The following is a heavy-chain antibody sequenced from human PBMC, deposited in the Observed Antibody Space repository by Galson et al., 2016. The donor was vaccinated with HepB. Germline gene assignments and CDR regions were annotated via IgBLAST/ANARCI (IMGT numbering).Heavy chain of an antibody. CDR3: ARLDPLPSPYYFMDV. D-gene: IGHD3/OR15-3a*01. Sequence: SLRLSCAASGFTFSTFTMAWVRQPPGKGLEWVSSISSDAASIYYADSLRGRFPISRDNAENSLYLQLNSLRAEDTAVYYFARLDPLPSPYYFMDVWGKGTTVTVSS. V-gene: IGHV3-21*01. J-gene: IGHJ6*03. CDR1: GFTFSTFT. CDR2: ISSDAASI.